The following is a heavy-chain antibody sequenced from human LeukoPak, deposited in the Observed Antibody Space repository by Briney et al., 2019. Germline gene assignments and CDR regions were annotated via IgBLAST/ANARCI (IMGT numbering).Heavy chain of an antibody. V-gene: IGHV1-2*02. CDR1: GYTFTGYY. CDR3: ARDLEILTVSWFDP. Sequence: ASVKVSCKASGYTFTGYYMHWVRQAPGQGLEWMGWINPNSGGTNYAQKFQGRVTMTRDTSISTAYMELSRLRSDDTAVYYCARDLEILTVSWFDPWGQETLVTVSS. D-gene: IGHD3-9*01. CDR2: INPNSGGT. J-gene: IGHJ5*02.